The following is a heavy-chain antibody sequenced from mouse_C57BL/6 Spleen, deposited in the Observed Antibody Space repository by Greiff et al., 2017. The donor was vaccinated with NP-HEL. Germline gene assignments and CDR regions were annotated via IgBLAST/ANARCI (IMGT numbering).Heavy chain of an antibody. Sequence: EVKLMESEGGLVQPGSSMKLSCTASGFTFSDYYMAWVRQVPEKGLEWVANINYDGSSTYYLDSLKSRFIISRDNAKNILYLQMSSLKSEDTATYYCAREGGSSYIDYWGQGTTLTVSS. CDR2: INYDGSST. D-gene: IGHD1-1*01. V-gene: IGHV5-16*01. J-gene: IGHJ2*01. CDR3: AREGGSSYIDY. CDR1: GFTFSDYY.